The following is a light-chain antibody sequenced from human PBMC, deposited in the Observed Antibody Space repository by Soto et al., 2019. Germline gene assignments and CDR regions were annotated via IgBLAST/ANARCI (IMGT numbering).Light chain of an antibody. J-gene: IGKJ1*01. CDR1: QTVSSNY. V-gene: IGKV3D-7*01. CDR2: RAS. Sequence: EIILTQSPDTLSLSPGERATLSCRASQTVSSNYLAWCQQRPGQAPRLLIYRASTRATGVPARFSGSGSGTEFTLTIRSLKSEDFAVYSCLQYHNLWAFGQGTKLDIK. CDR3: LQYHNLWA.